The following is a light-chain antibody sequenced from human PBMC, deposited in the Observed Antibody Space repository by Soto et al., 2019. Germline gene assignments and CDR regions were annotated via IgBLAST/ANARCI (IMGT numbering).Light chain of an antibody. CDR3: QQRYNWPPT. CDR1: QYVSSS. Sequence: EIVLTQSPATLSLSPGERATLSCRASQYVSSSLAWYQQKAGQAPRLLIYDASHRATGIPARFSGSGSGTDFTLTINSLEPEDFALYYCQQRYNWPPTFGQGTKVDIK. V-gene: IGKV3-11*01. CDR2: DAS. J-gene: IGKJ1*01.